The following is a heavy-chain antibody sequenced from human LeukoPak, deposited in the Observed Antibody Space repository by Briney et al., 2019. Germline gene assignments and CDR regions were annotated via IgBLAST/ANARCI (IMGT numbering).Heavy chain of an antibody. J-gene: IGHJ4*02. V-gene: IGHV3-23*01. CDR1: GFTFSSYA. CDR3: AKDLEYGYGSYYFDY. Sequence: GGSLRLSCAASGFTFSSYAMSWVRQAPGKGLEWVSAISGSGGSTYYADSVKGRFTISRDNSKNTLYLQMSSLRAEDTAVYYCAKDLEYGYGSYYFDYWGQGTLVTVSS. D-gene: IGHD5-18*01. CDR2: ISGSGGST.